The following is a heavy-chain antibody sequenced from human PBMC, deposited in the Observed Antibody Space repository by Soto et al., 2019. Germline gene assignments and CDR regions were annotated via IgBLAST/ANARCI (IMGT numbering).Heavy chain of an antibody. Sequence: QVQLVQSGAEVKKPGASVKVSCKVSGYTLTELSMHWVRQAPGKGLEWMGGFDPEDGETIYAQKFQGRVTMTEDTSTDTAYMELSSLRSEDTAVYYCATEQTYYYGSGSYSPSHGMDVWGQGTTVTVSS. J-gene: IGHJ6*02. D-gene: IGHD3-10*01. CDR1: GYTLTELS. CDR3: ATEQTYYYGSGSYSPSHGMDV. CDR2: FDPEDGET. V-gene: IGHV1-24*01.